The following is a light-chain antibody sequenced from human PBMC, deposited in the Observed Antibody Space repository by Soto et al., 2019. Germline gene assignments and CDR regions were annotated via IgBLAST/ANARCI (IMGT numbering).Light chain of an antibody. CDR3: HQRNT. CDR2: DTT. V-gene: IGKV3-11*01. CDR1: QTVSTY. J-gene: IGKJ5*01. Sequence: VVLKLSLVAVSLTKRHRATLSCRASQTVSTYLAWYRQVPGQPPRLLIYDTTNRAAGIPPRFSGSRSGADFTLTISSVEPEDFALYYCHQRNTFGHGTRLANK.